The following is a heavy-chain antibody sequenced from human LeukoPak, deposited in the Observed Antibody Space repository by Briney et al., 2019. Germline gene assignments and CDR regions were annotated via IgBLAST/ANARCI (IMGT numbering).Heavy chain of an antibody. D-gene: IGHD3-9*01. J-gene: IGHJ3*02. CDR3: ARDPTYYDILTGWAGEHAFDI. CDR2: IYYGAST. Sequence: PSSTLTLTCTAAGGSISSYYWSLLQQPREKGQELLGYIYYGASTNYNPSLKSRVTISVDTSNYTSSLQLSSVTASDTAMYYCARDPTYYDILTGWAGEHAFDIWGQGTMVTVCS. CDR1: GGSISSYY. V-gene: IGHV4-59*01.